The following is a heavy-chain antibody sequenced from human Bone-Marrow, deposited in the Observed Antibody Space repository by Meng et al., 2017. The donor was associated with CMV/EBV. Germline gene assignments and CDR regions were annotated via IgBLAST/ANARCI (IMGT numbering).Heavy chain of an antibody. V-gene: IGHV4-31*02. Sequence: ISSGGYYWSWIRQHPGKGLEWIGYIYYSGSTYYNPSLKSRVTISVDTSKNQFSLKLSSVTAADTAVYYCVRATPNYYDSSGYYYFDYWGQGTLVTVSS. CDR3: VRATPNYYDSSGYYYFDY. CDR2: IYYSGST. D-gene: IGHD3-22*01. J-gene: IGHJ4*02. CDR1: ISSGGYY.